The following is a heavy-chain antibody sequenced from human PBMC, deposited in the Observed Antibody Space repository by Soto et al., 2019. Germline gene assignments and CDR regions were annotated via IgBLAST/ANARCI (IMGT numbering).Heavy chain of an antibody. CDR1: GFPFSTYW. D-gene: IGHD7-27*01. CDR3: ASPGLTGKQTGDY. V-gene: IGHV3-74*01. Sequence: PGGSLRLSCAASGFPFSTYWMHWVRQAPGKGLVWVSRINSDGRNTTYADSVKGRFTISRDNAKNTLYLQMNSLTAEDTAVYYCASPGLTGKQTGDYWGQGILVTVSS. J-gene: IGHJ4*02. CDR2: INSDGRNT.